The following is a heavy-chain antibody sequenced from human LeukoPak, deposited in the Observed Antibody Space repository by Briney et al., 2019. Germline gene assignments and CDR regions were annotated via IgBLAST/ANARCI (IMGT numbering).Heavy chain of an antibody. D-gene: IGHD3-22*01. Sequence: PSETLSLICAVSGGSISSGGHSWSWIRQPPGTGLEWIGYIYHSGSTYYNPSLKSRVTISVDRSKNQFSLKLSSVTAADTAVYYCATGYSGAFDIWGQGTMVTVSS. CDR3: ATGYSGAFDI. J-gene: IGHJ3*02. CDR2: IYHSGST. V-gene: IGHV4-30-2*01. CDR1: GGSISSGGHS.